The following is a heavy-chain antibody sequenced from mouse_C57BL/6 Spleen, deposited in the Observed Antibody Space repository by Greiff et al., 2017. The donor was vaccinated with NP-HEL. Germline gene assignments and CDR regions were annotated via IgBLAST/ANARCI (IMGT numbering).Heavy chain of an antibody. J-gene: IGHJ4*01. D-gene: IGHD1-1*01. CDR2: IHPNSGST. V-gene: IGHV1-64*01. CDR1: GYTFTSYW. Sequence: QVQLQQPGAELVKPGASVKLSCKASGYTFTSYWMHWVKQRPGQGLEWIGMIHPNSGSTNYNEKFKNKATLTVDKSSSTAYMQLSSLTSEDSAVYYCAREGDYGSRYYAMDYWGQGTSVTVSS. CDR3: AREGDYGSRYYAMDY.